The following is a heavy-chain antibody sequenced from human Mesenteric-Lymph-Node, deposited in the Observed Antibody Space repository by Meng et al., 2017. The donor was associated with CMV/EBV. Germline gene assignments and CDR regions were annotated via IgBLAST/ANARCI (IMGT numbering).Heavy chain of an antibody. Sequence: ASVKVSCKTSGYTFTSHYMHWVRQAPGQGLEWVGIINPSGGSTTYAQKFQGRVTMTRDTSTSTVYMRLSSLKSEDTAVYYCAKDGGIVGIPGAFHIWGQGTMVTVSS. CDR2: INPSGGST. D-gene: IGHD1-26*01. CDR1: GYTFTSHY. CDR3: AKDGGIVGIPGAFHI. V-gene: IGHV1-46*01. J-gene: IGHJ3*02.